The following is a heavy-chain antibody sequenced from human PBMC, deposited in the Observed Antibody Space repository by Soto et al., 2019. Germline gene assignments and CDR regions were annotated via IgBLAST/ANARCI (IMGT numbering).Heavy chain of an antibody. D-gene: IGHD6-19*01. V-gene: IGHV4-34*01. Sequence: SETLALTCSVYGWSFRGYHWSWIRQPPGKGLEWIGEINHSGSTNYNPSLKSRVTISVDTSKPQYSLKLSSVTAADTAVDYWARGPHSSGWRDYWGQGTLVTVSA. J-gene: IGHJ4*02. CDR3: ARGPHSSGWRDY. CDR2: INHSGST. CDR1: GWSFRGYH.